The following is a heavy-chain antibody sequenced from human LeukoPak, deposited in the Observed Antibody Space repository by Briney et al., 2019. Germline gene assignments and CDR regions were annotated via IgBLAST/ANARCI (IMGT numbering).Heavy chain of an antibody. CDR3: ARLYDGSAYHADHFEY. V-gene: IGHV3-21*01. D-gene: IGHD3-22*01. J-gene: IGHJ4*02. CDR2: ISSSSSYI. CDR1: GFTFNTYN. Sequence: KTGGSLRLSCAGSGFTFNTYNMNWVRQAPGKGLEWVSSISSSSSYIYYADSVKGRFTISRDTAKNSLYLQMNSLRAQETAVYYCARLYDGSAYHADHFEYWGQGTLVIVS.